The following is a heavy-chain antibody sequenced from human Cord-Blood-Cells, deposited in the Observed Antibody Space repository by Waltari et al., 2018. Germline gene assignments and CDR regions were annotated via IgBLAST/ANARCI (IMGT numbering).Heavy chain of an antibody. D-gene: IGHD4-17*01. V-gene: IGHV3-23*01. CDR3: AKDLGDYGDYDAFDI. J-gene: IGHJ3*02. CDR1: GFTFSSYA. CDR2: ISVSGGST. Sequence: EVQLLESGGGLVQPGGSLRLSCAASGFTFSSYAMSWVRQATGNGLEWVSAISVSGGSTYYADSVKGRFTISRDNSKNTLYLQMNSLRAEDMAVYYCAKDLGDYGDYDAFDIWGQGTMVTVSS.